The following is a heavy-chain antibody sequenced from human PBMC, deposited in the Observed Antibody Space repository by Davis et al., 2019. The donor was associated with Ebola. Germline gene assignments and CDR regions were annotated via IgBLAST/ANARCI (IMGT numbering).Heavy chain of an antibody. CDR1: GGSVSSGTHY. CDR2: VYYSGST. Sequence: SETLSLTCTVSGGSVSSGTHYWGWIRQPPGKGLEWIGYVYYSGSTNYNPSLKSRVTISVDTSKNQFSLKLTSVAAADTAVYYCARRGKILLWFGELTDWFDPWGQGTLVTVSS. CDR3: ARRGKILLWFGELTDWFDP. D-gene: IGHD3-10*01. J-gene: IGHJ5*02. V-gene: IGHV4-61*01.